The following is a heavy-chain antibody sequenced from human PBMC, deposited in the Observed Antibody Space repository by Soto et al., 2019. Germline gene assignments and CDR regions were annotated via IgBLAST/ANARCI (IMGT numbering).Heavy chain of an antibody. CDR1: GFTFRSYW. CDR2: IKQDGTDK. CDR3: AKEDVGGYYYSGL. Sequence: HPGGSLRLSCAASGFTFRSYWMSWVRQAPGKGLEWVANIKQDGTDKYYVDSVKGRFTISRDNSKNTLYLQMNSLRAEDTAVYYCAKEDVGGYYYSGLWGQGTLVTVSS. D-gene: IGHD1-26*01. J-gene: IGHJ4*02. V-gene: IGHV3-7*03.